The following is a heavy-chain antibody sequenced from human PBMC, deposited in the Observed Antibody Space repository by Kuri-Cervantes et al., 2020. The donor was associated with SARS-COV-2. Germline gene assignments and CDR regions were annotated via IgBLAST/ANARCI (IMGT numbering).Heavy chain of an antibody. D-gene: IGHD3-10*01. Sequence: ASVKVSCKSSGYTFTNYAISWVRQAPGQGLEWMGWISAYNGYTNYAQKFQGRVTITADKSTSTAYMELSSLRSEDTAVYYCARDPGIRALYGMDVWGQGTTVTVSS. J-gene: IGHJ6*02. CDR2: ISAYNGYT. CDR1: GYTFTNYA. CDR3: ARDPGIRALYGMDV. V-gene: IGHV1-18*01.